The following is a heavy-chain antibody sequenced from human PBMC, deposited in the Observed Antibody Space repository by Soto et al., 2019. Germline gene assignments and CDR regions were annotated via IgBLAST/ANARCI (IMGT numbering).Heavy chain of an antibody. CDR1: GFTFSSYS. CDR3: ARDWVGFVTMVRGVSYDY. CDR2: ISSSSSYI. Sequence: GGSLRLSCAASGFTFSSYSMNWVRQAPGKGLEWVSSISSSSSYIYYADSVKGRFTISRDNAKNSLYLQMNSLRAEDTAVYYCARDWVGFVTMVRGVSYDYWGQGTLVTVSS. J-gene: IGHJ4*02. V-gene: IGHV3-21*01. D-gene: IGHD3-10*01.